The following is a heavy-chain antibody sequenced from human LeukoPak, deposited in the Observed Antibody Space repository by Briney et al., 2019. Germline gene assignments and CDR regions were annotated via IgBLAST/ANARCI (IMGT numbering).Heavy chain of an antibody. CDR1: GFTFDDYA. V-gene: IGHV3-9*01. J-gene: IGHJ4*02. Sequence: GGSLRLSCAASGFTFDDYAMHWVRQAPGKGLEWDSGISWNSGSIGYADSVKGRFTISRDNAKNSLYLQMNSLRAEDTALYYCAKDRSYSSSWLFDYWGQGTLVTVSS. CDR2: ISWNSGSI. D-gene: IGHD6-13*01. CDR3: AKDRSYSSSWLFDY.